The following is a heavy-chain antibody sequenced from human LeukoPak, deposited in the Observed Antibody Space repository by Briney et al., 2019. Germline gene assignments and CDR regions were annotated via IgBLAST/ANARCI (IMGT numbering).Heavy chain of an antibody. CDR3: ARGRAAAGTSAAGWFDP. CDR2: IIPIFGTA. J-gene: IGHJ5*02. Sequence: SVKVSCKASGGTFSSYAISWVRQAPGQGLEWMGGIIPIFGTANYAQKFQGRVTITADESTSTAYMELSSLRSDDTAVYYCARGRAAAGTSAAGWFDPWGQGTLVTVSS. D-gene: IGHD6-13*01. CDR1: GGTFSSYA. V-gene: IGHV1-69*01.